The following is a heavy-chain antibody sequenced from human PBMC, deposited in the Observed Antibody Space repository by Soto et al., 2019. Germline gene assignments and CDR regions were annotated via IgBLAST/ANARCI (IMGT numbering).Heavy chain of an antibody. V-gene: IGHV3-74*01. Sequence: GGSLRLSCAASGFTFSSYWMHWVRQAPGKGLVWVSRINSDGSDTRYPDSVKGRFTISRDNAKNTLYLQMSSLRAEDTAVYYCARDPISAAGPFDFWGQGTPVTVSS. D-gene: IGHD6-13*01. CDR3: ARDPISAAGPFDF. CDR1: GFTFSSYW. CDR2: INSDGSDT. J-gene: IGHJ4*02.